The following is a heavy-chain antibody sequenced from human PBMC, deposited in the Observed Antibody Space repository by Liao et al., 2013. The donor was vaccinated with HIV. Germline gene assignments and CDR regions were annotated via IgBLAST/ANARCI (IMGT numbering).Heavy chain of an antibody. J-gene: IGHJ4*02. D-gene: IGHD2-21*02. CDR2: VFHTGDT. Sequence: QLQESGPGLVKPSETLSLKCSVSGGSIGSHYWSWIRQSPGQGLEWIGYVFHTGDTDYNPSLRSRVTISVDTSKNQFSLKLNSVTAADTAVYFCARGVGADPTYFDFWGQGTLVTVSS. V-gene: IGHV4-59*11. CDR3: ARGVGADPTYFDF. CDR1: GGSIGSHY.